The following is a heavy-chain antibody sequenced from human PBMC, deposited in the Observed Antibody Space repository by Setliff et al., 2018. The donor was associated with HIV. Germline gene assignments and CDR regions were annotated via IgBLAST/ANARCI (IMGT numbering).Heavy chain of an antibody. Sequence: GESLKISCAASGFMFRDYGMHWVRQAPGKGLEWVALISYNGRNRYYADPVKGRFTISRDDSKNTLFLQMNSLRTEDTSVYYCAKDYVADYFHPSGRDGAFDFWGPGTLVTVSS. V-gene: IGHV3-30*18. CDR1: GFMFRDYG. D-gene: IGHD3-22*01. CDR2: ISYNGRNR. J-gene: IGHJ4*02. CDR3: AKDYVADYFHPSGRDGAFDF.